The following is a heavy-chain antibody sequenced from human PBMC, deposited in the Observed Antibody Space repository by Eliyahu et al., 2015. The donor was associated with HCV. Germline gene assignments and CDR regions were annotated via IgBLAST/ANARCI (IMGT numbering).Heavy chain of an antibody. CDR3: AREGRRMVTNPFDY. CDR2: IIPIFGTA. D-gene: IGHD5-18*01. Sequence: EKKPGSSVKVSCKASGDTFSRYAISWVRQAPGQGLEWMGGIIPIFGTANYAQKFQGRVTITADESTSTAYMELSSLRSEDTAVYYCAREGRRMVTNPFDYWGQGTLVTVSS. V-gene: IGHV1-69*01. CDR1: GDTFSRYA. J-gene: IGHJ4*02.